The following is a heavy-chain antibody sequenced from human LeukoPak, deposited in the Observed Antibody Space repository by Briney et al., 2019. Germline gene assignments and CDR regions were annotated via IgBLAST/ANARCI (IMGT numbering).Heavy chain of an antibody. D-gene: IGHD3-10*01. J-gene: IGHJ4*02. CDR1: GFAFSRND. V-gene: IGHV3-23*01. CDR3: AKYRGFGDSYDS. Sequence: GGSLRLSCAASGFAFSRNDMSWVRQAPGKGLEWVSCIGGSGTRTYYADSVKGRFTISRDTSKNTLYLQMNSLRAEDAAVYYCAKYRGFGDSYDSWGQGTLVTVSS. CDR2: IGGSGTRT.